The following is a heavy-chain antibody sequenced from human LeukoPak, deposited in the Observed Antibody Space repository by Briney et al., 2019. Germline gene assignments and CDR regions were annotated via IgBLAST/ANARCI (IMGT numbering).Heavy chain of an antibody. CDR1: GGTFSSYA. D-gene: IGHD3-16*01. V-gene: IGHV1-69*05. Sequence: SVKVSCKASGGTFSSYAISWVRQAPGQGLAWMGGIIPIFGTANYAQKFQGRVTITTDESTSTAYMELSSLRSEDTAVYYCAGGPWGYYYYMDVWGKGTTVTVSS. CDR3: AGGPWGYYYYMDV. J-gene: IGHJ6*03. CDR2: IIPIFGTA.